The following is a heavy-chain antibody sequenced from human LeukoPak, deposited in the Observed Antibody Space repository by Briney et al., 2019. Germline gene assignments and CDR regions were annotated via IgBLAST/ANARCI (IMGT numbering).Heavy chain of an antibody. CDR1: GGTFSSYA. Sequence: SVKVSCKASGGTFSSYAISWVRQAPGQGLEWMGGIIPIFGTANYAQKLQGRVTMTTDTSTSTAYMELRSLRSDDTAVYYCARAGSYDILTGYAYYFDYWGQGTLVTVSS. J-gene: IGHJ4*02. CDR3: ARAGSYDILTGYAYYFDY. CDR2: IIPIFGTA. D-gene: IGHD3-9*01. V-gene: IGHV1-69*05.